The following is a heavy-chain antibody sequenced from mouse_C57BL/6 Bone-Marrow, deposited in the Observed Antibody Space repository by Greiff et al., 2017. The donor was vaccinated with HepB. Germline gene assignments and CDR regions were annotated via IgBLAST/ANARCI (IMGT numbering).Heavy chain of an antibody. CDR2: ISSGGDYI. D-gene: IGHD2-2*01. V-gene: IGHV5-9-1*02. CDR3: TRASMVTTYYYAMDY. CDR1: GFTFSSYA. Sequence: EVKLVESGEGLVKPGGSLKLSCAASGFTFSSYAMSWVRQTPEKRLEWVAYISSGGDYIYYADTVKGRFTISRDNARNTLYLQMSSLKSEDTAMYYCTRASMVTTYYYAMDYWGQGTSVTVSS. J-gene: IGHJ4*01.